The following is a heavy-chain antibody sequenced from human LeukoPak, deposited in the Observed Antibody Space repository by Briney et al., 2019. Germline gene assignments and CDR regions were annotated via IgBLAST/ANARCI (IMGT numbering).Heavy chain of an antibody. CDR1: GFTFSDYY. J-gene: IGHJ4*02. D-gene: IGHD6-19*01. CDR3: ARDEEQWLIDY. Sequence: GGSLRLSCAASGFTFSDYYMSWIRQAPGKGLEWVSSISSSSSYIYYADSVKGRFTISRDNAKNSLYLQMNSLRAEDTAVYYCARDEEQWLIDYWGQGTLVTVSS. CDR2: ISSSSSYI. V-gene: IGHV3-11*06.